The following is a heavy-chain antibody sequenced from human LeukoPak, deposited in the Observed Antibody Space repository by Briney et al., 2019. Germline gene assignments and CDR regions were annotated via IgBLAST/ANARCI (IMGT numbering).Heavy chain of an antibody. CDR3: ARSRIMITLGGVIVGDY. CDR2: ISAYNGNT. CDR1: GYTFTSYG. J-gene: IGHJ4*02. Sequence: ASVKVSCKASGYTFTSYGISWVRQAPGQGLEWMGWISAYNGNTNYAQKLQGRVTMTTDTSTSTAYMELRSLRSDDTAVYYCARSRIMITLGGVIVGDYWGQGTLVTVSS. D-gene: IGHD3-16*02. V-gene: IGHV1-18*01.